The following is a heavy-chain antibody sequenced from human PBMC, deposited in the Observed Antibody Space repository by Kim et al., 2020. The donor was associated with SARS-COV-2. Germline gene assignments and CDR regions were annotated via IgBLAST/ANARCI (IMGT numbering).Heavy chain of an antibody. CDR1: GCSISSSSYY. J-gene: IGHJ4*01. D-gene: IGHD3-10*01. Sequence: SETLSLTCTVSGCSISSSSYYWGWIRQPPGKGLEWIGSIYYSGSTYYNPSLKSRVTISVDTSKNQFSLKLSSVTAADTAVYYCARPQPGITMVRGEEYFDYWGHRTLVTVSS. V-gene: IGHV4-39*01. CDR2: IYYSGST. CDR3: ARPQPGITMVRGEEYFDY.